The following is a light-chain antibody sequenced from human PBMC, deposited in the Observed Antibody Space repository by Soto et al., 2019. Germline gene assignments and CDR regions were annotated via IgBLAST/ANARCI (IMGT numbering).Light chain of an antibody. CDR1: QNVGSTS. CDR2: GTS. J-gene: IGKJ1*01. V-gene: IGKV3-20*01. CDR3: QHYGSSPRT. Sequence: PGESATLSCRASQNVGSTSLAWYQQRPGQVPRLLISGTSIRATGIPDRFTGSGSGTDFTLTIIRLQPEDFAVYYCQHYGSSPRTFGQGTRV.